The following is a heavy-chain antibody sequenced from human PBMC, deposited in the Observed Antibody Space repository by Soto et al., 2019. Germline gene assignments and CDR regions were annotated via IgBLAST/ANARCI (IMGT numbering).Heavy chain of an antibody. Sequence: QVQLVQSGAEVKKPGASVKVSCKASGYTFTSDGISWGRQAPGQGLEWMGWMSAYNGNTNYAQKLQGRVTMTTDTSTRTAYMELRSLRSDDTGVYYCAGVRVPAAILSYYYCMDVWGQGTTVTVYS. D-gene: IGHD2-2*01. CDR3: AGVRVPAAILSYYYCMDV. J-gene: IGHJ6*02. CDR2: MSAYNGNT. V-gene: IGHV1-18*01. CDR1: GYTFTSDG.